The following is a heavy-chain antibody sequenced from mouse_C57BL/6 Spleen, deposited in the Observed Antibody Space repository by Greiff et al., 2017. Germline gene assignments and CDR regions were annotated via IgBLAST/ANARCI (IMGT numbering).Heavy chain of an antibody. V-gene: IGHV1-54*01. Sequence: VQLQQSGAELVRPGTSVKVSCKASGYAFTNYLIEWVKQRPGQGLEWIGVINPGSGGTNYNEKFKGKATLTADKASSTAYMQLSSLTSEDSAVYFCACGGYAMDYWGQGTSVTVSS. CDR2: INPGSGGT. CDR3: ACGGYAMDY. D-gene: IGHD1-1*02. CDR1: GYAFTNYL. J-gene: IGHJ4*01.